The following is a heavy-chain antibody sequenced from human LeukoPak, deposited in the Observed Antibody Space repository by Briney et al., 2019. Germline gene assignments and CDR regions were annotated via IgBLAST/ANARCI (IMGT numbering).Heavy chain of an antibody. J-gene: IGHJ4*02. CDR1: RFTFSSYS. Sequence: PGGSLRLSCAAPRFTFSSYSMIWVRQAPGKGLKWVSSISSSSSSIYYADSVKGRFTISRDNAKNSLYLQMNSLRAEDTAVYYCARASKYYYDSSGYPLDYWGQGTLVTVSS. D-gene: IGHD3-22*01. V-gene: IGHV3-21*01. CDR3: ARASKYYYDSSGYPLDY. CDR2: ISSSSSSI.